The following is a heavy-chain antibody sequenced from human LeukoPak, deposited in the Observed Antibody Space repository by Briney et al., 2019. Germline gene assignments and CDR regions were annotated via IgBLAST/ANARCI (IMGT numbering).Heavy chain of an antibody. CDR2: INSDGSST. J-gene: IGHJ4*02. Sequence: GSLRLSCAASGFTFSSYWMHWVRQAPGKGLVWVSRINSDGSSTSYADSVKGRFTISRDNAKNSLNLQMNSLRAEDTAVYYCARDSGYSGYSDYWGQGTLVTVSS. V-gene: IGHV3-74*01. D-gene: IGHD5-12*01. CDR3: ARDSGYSGYSDY. CDR1: GFTFSSYW.